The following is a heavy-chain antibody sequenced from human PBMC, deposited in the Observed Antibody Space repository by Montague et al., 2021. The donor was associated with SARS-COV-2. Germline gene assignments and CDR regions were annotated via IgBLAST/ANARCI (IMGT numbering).Heavy chain of an antibody. CDR3: ARQLPSYCSTNKCYPYYFDV. J-gene: IGHJ4*02. Sequence: SETLSLTCTVSGGSIDSYYWSWLRQPPGKGLEWIGYIYYRGTTNYNPSLESRVSFSMDTSKNHFSLSLNSVTAADTAVYFCARQLPSYCSTNKCYPYYFDVWGQGALVTVSS. CDR1: GGSIDSYY. D-gene: IGHD2-2*01. CDR2: IYYRGTT. V-gene: IGHV4-59*08.